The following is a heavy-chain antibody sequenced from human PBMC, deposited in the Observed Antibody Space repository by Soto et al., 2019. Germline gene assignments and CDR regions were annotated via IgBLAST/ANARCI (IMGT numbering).Heavy chain of an antibody. CDR1: GDSVTFDHSY. Sequence: TLSLTCIVSGDSVTFDHSYRSWIRQPPGKGLEWIGHIFFTGATTSSPSLKSPVTMSIDSSKTQFSLNLTSVTAADSAIYYCARARADSAGSGLGRRLDVRGQGTTVTVSS. J-gene: IGHJ6*02. CDR2: IFFTGAT. V-gene: IGHV4-61*01. D-gene: IGHD3-10*01. CDR3: ARARADSAGSGLGRRLDV.